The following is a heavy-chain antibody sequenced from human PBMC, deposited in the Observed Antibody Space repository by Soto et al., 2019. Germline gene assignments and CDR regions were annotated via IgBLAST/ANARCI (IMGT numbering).Heavy chain of an antibody. CDR1: GYTFTSYG. Sequence: ASVKVSCKASGYTFTSYGISWVRQAPGQGLEWMGWISAYNGNTNYAQKLQGRVTMTTDTSTSTAYMELRSLRSDDTAVYYCARVGSDGDLQGYYFDYWGQGTLVTVSS. V-gene: IGHV1-18*04. CDR2: ISAYNGNT. D-gene: IGHD4-17*01. CDR3: ARVGSDGDLQGYYFDY. J-gene: IGHJ4*02.